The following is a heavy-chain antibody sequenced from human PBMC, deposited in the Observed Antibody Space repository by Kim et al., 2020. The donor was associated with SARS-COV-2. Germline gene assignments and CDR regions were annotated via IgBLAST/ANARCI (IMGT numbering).Heavy chain of an antibody. V-gene: IGHV3-15*01. Sequence: GGSLRLSCAASGFTFSNAWMSWVRQAPGKGLEWVGRIKSKTDGGTTDYAAPVKGRFTISRDDSKNTLYLQMNSLKTEDTAVYYCTTDGPKWIQLWSSIFDYWGQGTLVTVSS. CDR3: TTDGPKWIQLWSSIFDY. J-gene: IGHJ4*02. CDR1: GFTFSNAW. CDR2: IKSKTDGGTT. D-gene: IGHD5-18*01.